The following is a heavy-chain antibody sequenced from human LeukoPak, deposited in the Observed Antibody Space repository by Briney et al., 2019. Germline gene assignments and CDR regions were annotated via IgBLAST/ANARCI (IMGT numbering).Heavy chain of an antibody. V-gene: IGHV1-18*01. CDR3: ATSRFYGSGSYYNPLFDN. CDR2: ISADNGNT. D-gene: IGHD3-10*01. CDR1: GYTFSTCG. J-gene: IGHJ4*02. Sequence: ASVRVSCKASGYTFSTCGVNWVRQAPGQGLEWMGWISADNGNTNYAEKFQGRVTLTTDTSTSTVNMVLRSLRSDDTAVYYCATSRFYGSGSYYNPLFDNWGQGTLVTVSS.